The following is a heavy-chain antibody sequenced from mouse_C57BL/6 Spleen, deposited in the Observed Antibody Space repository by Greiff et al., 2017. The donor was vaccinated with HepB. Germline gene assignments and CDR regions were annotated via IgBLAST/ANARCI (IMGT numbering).Heavy chain of an antibody. D-gene: IGHD2-1*01. CDR1: GYTFTSYD. Sequence: VKLMESGPELVKPGASVKLSCKASGYTFTSYDINWVKQRPGQGLEWIGWIYPRDGSTKYTEKFKGKATLTVDTSSSTAYMEHHSLTSEDSAVDFCARSGGNYDGWFAYWGQGTLVTVSA. J-gene: IGHJ3*01. CDR3: ARSGGNYDGWFAY. CDR2: IYPRDGST. V-gene: IGHV1-85*01.